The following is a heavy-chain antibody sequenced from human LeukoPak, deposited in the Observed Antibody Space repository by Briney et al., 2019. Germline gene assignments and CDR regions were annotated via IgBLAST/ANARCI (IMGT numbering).Heavy chain of an antibody. CDR1: GYTFTSYG. CDR3: ARITYYYDSRHPLGGFDP. V-gene: IGHV1-18*01. J-gene: IGHJ5*02. D-gene: IGHD3-22*01. Sequence: GASVKVSCKASGYTFTSYGISWVRQAPGQGLEWMGWISAYNGNTNYAQKLQGRVTMTTDTSTSTAYMELRSLRSDDTAVYYCARITYYYDSRHPLGGFDPWGQGTLVTVSS. CDR2: ISAYNGNT.